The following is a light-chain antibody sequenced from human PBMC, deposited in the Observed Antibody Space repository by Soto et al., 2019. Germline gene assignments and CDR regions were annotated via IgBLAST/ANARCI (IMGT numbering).Light chain of an antibody. CDR1: QSISSY. V-gene: IGKV1-39*01. J-gene: IGKJ2*01. CDR2: TAS. Sequence: DIQMTQSPSSLSASVGDRVTITCRASQSISSYLNWYQQKPGKAPKLLIYTASSLQSGVPSRFSGSGSGTDFTLTISSLQPKDFATYYCQQSYSTPGTFGQGTKLEIK. CDR3: QQSYSTPGT.